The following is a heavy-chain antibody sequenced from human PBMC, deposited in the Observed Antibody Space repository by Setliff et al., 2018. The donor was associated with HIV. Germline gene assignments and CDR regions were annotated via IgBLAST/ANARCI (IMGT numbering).Heavy chain of an antibody. CDR3: STSPRGLGVAATGRRYLHH. Sequence: ASVKVSCKVSGYILTELSRHWVRQAPGKGLEWMGGFDPEDGETISAQRFQGRVTMTEDTSTDTAYMELRSLRSEDTAVYYCSTSPRGLGVAATGRRYLHHWGQGTLVTVSS. V-gene: IGHV1-24*01. CDR2: FDPEDGET. D-gene: IGHD6-19*01. J-gene: IGHJ1*01. CDR1: GYILTELS.